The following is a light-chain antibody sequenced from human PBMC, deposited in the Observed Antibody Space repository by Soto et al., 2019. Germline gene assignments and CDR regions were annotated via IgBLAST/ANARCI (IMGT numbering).Light chain of an antibody. CDR2: GNS. J-gene: IGLJ2*01. Sequence: QSVLTQPPSVSGAPGQRVTISCTGSSSNIGAGYDVHWYQQLPGTAPKLLIYGNSNRPSGVPDRFSGSKSGTSASLAITGLQAEDEADYYCQSYDSRLSYVVFGGGTKLPVL. V-gene: IGLV1-40*01. CDR1: SSNIGAGYD. CDR3: QSYDSRLSYVV.